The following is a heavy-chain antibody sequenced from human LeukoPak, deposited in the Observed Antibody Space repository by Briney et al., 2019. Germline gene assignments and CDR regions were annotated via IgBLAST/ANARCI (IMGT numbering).Heavy chain of an antibody. V-gene: IGHV3-7*01. J-gene: IGHJ5*02. CDR3: ARDDSLRWFDP. CDR1: GFNFRYFW. D-gene: IGHD3-22*01. CDR2: INHDGRET. Sequence: GGSLRLSCLGSGFNFRYFWMSWVRQAPGKGLEWVANINHDGRETYYADSVKGRFTISRDNAKNSLYLQMNSLRAEDTAVYYCARDDSLRWFDPWGQGTLVTVSS.